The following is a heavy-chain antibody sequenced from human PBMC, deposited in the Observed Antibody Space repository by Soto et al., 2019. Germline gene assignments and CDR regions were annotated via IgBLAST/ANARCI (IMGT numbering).Heavy chain of an antibody. CDR3: ARDREYCDSGGLYFDY. CDR1: GGSISDYY. D-gene: IGHD3-22*01. Sequence: SETLSLTCSVSGGSISDYYWSWIRQPAGKGLEWIGYTYSGWNTNYNPSLKSRVTISVDTSKNQFSLKLSSVTAADTAVYYCARDREYCDSGGLYFDYWGQGTLVTVSS. V-gene: IGHV4-59*01. CDR2: TYSGWNT. J-gene: IGHJ4*02.